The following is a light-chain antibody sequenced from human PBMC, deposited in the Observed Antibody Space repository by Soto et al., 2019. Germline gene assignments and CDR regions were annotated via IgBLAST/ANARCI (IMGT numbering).Light chain of an antibody. Sequence: DIPMTQSPSTLSASVGDRVTITCRASQSISTWLAWYQQKPGKAPKLLIYKASSLESGVPSRFSGSESRTEFTLTISSLQPDDFATYYCQQYNSFPSFGGGTKVEIK. CDR3: QQYNSFPS. CDR1: QSISTW. CDR2: KAS. J-gene: IGKJ4*01. V-gene: IGKV1-5*03.